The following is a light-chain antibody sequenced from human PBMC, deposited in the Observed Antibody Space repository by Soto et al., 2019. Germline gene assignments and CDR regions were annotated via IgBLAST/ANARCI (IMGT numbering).Light chain of an antibody. CDR3: QQYGSSPYT. J-gene: IGKJ2*01. CDR1: QSVRSSY. Sequence: EIVLTQSPATLSLSPGERATLSCGASQSVRSSYLAWYQQKPGLAPRLLIYDASSRATGIPDRFSGSGSGTAFTLTISRLEPEDFAVYYCQQYGSSPYTFGQGTKLEIK. V-gene: IGKV3D-20*01. CDR2: DAS.